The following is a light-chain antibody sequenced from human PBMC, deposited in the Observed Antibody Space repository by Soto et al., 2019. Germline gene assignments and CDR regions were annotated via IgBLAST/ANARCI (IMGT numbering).Light chain of an antibody. J-gene: IGKJ3*01. CDR1: QSVSSY. CDR2: DAS. CDR3: QQLSTCLFT. V-gene: IGKV3-11*01. Sequence: EIVLTQSPATLSLSPGERATLSCRASQSVSSYLAWYQRKPGQAPRLLIYDASNRATGIPARFSGSGSGTVFTLTISSLEPEDFSVYDCQQLSTCLFTFVPGTKVDIK.